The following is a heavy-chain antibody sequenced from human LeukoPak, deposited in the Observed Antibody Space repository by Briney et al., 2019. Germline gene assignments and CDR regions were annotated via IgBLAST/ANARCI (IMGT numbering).Heavy chain of an antibody. J-gene: IGHJ4*02. CDR3: ASTPHSSGWYIAPY. CDR1: GGSISSSSYY. D-gene: IGHD6-13*01. V-gene: IGHV4-39*01. Sequence: PSETLSLTCTVSGGSISSSSYYWGWIRQPPGKGLEWIGCIYYSGDTYYNPSLKTRITLSVDTSKNQFSLKLNSVTATDTAVYYCASTPHSSGWYIAPYWGQGTLVPVSS. CDR2: IYYSGDT.